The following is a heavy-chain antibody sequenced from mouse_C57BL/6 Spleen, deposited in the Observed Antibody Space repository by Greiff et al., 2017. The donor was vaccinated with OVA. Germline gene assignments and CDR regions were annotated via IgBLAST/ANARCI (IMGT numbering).Heavy chain of an antibody. D-gene: IGHD1-1*01. J-gene: IGHJ3*01. CDR3: ARSEDYLFAY. V-gene: IGHV1-80*01. CDR1: GYAFSSYW. CDR2: IYPGDGDT. Sequence: QVQLKQSGAELVKPGASVKISCKASGYAFSSYWMNWVKQRPGKGLEWIGQIYPGDGDTNYNGKFKGKATLTADKSSSTAYMQLSSLTSEDSAVYFCARSEDYLFAYWGQGTLVTVSA.